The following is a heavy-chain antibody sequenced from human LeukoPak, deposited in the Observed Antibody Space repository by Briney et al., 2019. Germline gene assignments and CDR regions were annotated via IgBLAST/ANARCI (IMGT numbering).Heavy chain of an antibody. J-gene: IGHJ4*01. CDR2: VHADGTS. CDR3: ARDGLYSSGYSYFDY. D-gene: IGHD3-22*01. V-gene: IGHV4-4*07. Sequence: PSETLSLTCTVSGVSTTSYHWSWIRKFAGKKLEWLGRVHADGTSNYNPSLKSRVTMSVDTSKNQFSLILTSVTAADTAVYYCARDGLYSSGYSYFDYWGHGTLVTVSS. CDR1: GVSTTSYH.